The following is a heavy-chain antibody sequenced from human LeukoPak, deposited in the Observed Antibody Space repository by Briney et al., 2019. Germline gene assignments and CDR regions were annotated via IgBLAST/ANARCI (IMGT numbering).Heavy chain of an antibody. V-gene: IGHV3-30*18. CDR1: GFTFSSYG. D-gene: IGHD4-23*01. CDR2: ISYDGSNK. CDR3: PKRGDYGGNSPFDY. Sequence: GGSLRLSCAASGFTFSSYGMHWVRQAPGKGLEWVAVISYDGSNKYYADSVKGRFTISRDNSKNTLYLQMNSLRAEDTAVYYCPKRGDYGGNSPFDYWGQGTLVTVSS. J-gene: IGHJ4*02.